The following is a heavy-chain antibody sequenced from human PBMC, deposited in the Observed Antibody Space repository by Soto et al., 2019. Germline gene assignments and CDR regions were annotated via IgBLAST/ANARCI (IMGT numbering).Heavy chain of an antibody. Sequence: KASETLSLTCAVYGGSFSGYYWSWIRQPPGKGLEWIGEINHSGSTNYNPSLKSRATISVDTSKNQFSLKLSSVTAADTAVYYCARGLGGVDYWGQGTLVTVSS. CDR2: INHSGST. V-gene: IGHV4-34*01. CDR1: GGSFSGYY. J-gene: IGHJ4*02. CDR3: ARGLGGVDY.